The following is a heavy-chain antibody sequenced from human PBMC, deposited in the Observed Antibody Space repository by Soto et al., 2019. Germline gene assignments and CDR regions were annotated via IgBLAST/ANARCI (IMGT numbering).Heavy chain of an antibody. CDR3: ARDGGYGSGSYYYAY. CDR1: GGSISSGGYY. V-gene: IGHV4-31*03. D-gene: IGHD3-10*01. CDR2: IYYSGST. Sequence: SETLSLTCTVSGGSISSGGYYWNWLRQHPGKGLEWIGYIYYSGSTSYNPSLKSRVTISVDTSKNQFSLQLTSVTAADTAVYYCARDGGYGSGSYYYAYWGRGTLVTVSS. J-gene: IGHJ4*02.